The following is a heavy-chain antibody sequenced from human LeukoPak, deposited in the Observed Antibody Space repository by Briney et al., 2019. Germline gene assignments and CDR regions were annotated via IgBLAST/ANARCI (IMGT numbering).Heavy chain of an antibody. CDR1: GYTFTSYG. Sequence: ASVKVSCKASGYTFTSYGITWVRQAPEQGLEWMGWISAYNGHTNYAQNLQGRVTLTTDTSTSTAYMELRSLRSDDTAVYYCARDKDMGAVAGTFDYWGQGTLVTVSS. V-gene: IGHV1-18*01. J-gene: IGHJ4*02. CDR3: ARDKDMGAVAGTFDY. CDR2: ISAYNGHT. D-gene: IGHD6-19*01.